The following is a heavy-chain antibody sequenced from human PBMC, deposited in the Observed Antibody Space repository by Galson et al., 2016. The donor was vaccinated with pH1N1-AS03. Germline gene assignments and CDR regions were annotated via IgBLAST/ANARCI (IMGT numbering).Heavy chain of an antibody. D-gene: IGHD5-24*01. CDR2: IYPGDSDT. J-gene: IGHJ4*02. CDR1: GSIFTSYW. V-gene: IGHV5-51*01. Sequence: QSGAEVTKPGESLKISCKTSGSIFTSYWVAWVRHMPGKGLEWMGIIYPGDSDTRYSPSFQGQVTISADRSINTAYLQWSSLMASDTAIYCCARQVRDGYNDYFDDWGQGILVTVSA. CDR3: ARQVRDGYNDYFDD.